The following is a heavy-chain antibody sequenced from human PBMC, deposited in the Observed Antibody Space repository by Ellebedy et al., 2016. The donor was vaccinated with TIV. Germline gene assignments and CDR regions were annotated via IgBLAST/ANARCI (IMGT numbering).Heavy chain of an antibody. CDR2: ISSSSSTI. V-gene: IGHV3-48*01. CDR1: GFTFSNYA. D-gene: IGHD3-10*01. J-gene: IGHJ5*02. CDR3: ARPANYGSGSYYNGGWFDP. Sequence: GESLKISCAASGFTFSNYAMAWVRQAPGKGLEWVSYISSSSSTIYYADSVKGRFTISRDNAKNSLYLQMNSLRAEDTAVYYCARPANYGSGSYYNGGWFDPWGQGTLVTVSS.